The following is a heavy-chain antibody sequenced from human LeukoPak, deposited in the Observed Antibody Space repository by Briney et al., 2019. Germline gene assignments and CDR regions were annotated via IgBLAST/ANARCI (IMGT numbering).Heavy chain of an antibody. CDR2: IYYSGST. CDR3: ASITVDTAMVYFDY. V-gene: IGHV4-59*08. J-gene: IGHJ4*02. Sequence: KPPETLSLTCAVNGGSFRGYYWTWIRQPPGKGLEWIGYIYYSGSTNYNPSLKSRVTISVDTSKNQFSLKLSSVTAADTAVYYCASITVDTAMVYFDYWGQGTLVTVSS. D-gene: IGHD5-18*01. CDR1: GGSFRGYY.